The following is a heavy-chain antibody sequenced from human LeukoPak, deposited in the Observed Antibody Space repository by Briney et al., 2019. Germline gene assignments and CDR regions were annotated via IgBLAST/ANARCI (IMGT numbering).Heavy chain of an antibody. J-gene: IGHJ6*03. CDR2: IYYSGST. CDR3: ARTIVVVPVAMLPYYYYMDV. D-gene: IGHD2-2*01. CDR1: GGSISSYY. V-gene: IGHV4-59*01. Sequence: PSETLSLTCTVSGGSISSYYWSWIRQPPGKGLEWIGYIYYSGSTNYNPSLKSRVTISVDTSKNQFSLKLSSVTAADTAVYYCARTIVVVPVAMLPYYYYMDVWGKGTTVTVSS.